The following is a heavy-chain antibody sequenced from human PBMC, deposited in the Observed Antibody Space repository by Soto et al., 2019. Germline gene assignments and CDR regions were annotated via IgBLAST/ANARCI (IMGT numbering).Heavy chain of an antibody. D-gene: IGHD4-17*01. CDR3: VACDYGDYPRY. V-gene: IGHV4-34*01. CDR1: GGSFSGYY. Sequence: QVQLQQWGAGLLKPSETLSLTCAVYGGSFSGYYWSWVRQSPRKGLECIGEINHSGSTNNNPSLKSRLTISVDTPKNQFSLKLSSVTAADTALYYCVACDYGDYPRYWGQGSLVTVSS. J-gene: IGHJ4*02. CDR2: INHSGST.